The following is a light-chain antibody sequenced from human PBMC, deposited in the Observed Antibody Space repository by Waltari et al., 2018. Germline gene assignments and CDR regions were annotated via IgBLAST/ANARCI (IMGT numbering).Light chain of an antibody. Sequence: QSVLTQPPSVSEAPRQRVTISCSGNSSNIGNNAVNWYQKLPGKAPKLLIYSDALLSSGVSDRFSGSRSGTSASLAISGLQSEDEADYYCSAWDESLNGVVFGGGTKLTVL. CDR3: SAWDESLNGVV. CDR2: SDA. V-gene: IGLV1-36*01. J-gene: IGLJ2*01. CDR1: SSNIGNNA.